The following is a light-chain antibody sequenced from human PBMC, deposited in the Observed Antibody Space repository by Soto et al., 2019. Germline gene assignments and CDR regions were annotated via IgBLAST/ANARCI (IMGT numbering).Light chain of an antibody. CDR1: QGISNY. J-gene: IGKJ1*01. CDR2: AAS. V-gene: IGKV1-27*01. Sequence: DIQMTQSPSSLSASVGDRVTITCRASQGISNYLAWYQQKPGKVPKLLIYAASTLQSVVPSRFSGSGSGTDFTLTISSLQPEDVATYYCQKEAFGQGTKVEIK. CDR3: QKEA.